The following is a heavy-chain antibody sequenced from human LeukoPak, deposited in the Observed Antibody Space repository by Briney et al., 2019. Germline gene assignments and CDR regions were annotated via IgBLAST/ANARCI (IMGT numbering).Heavy chain of an antibody. D-gene: IGHD6-13*01. CDR2: IYSGGST. Sequence: PGGSLRLSCAASGFTVSSNYMSWVRQAPGKGLEWVSVIYSGGSTYYADSVKGRFTISRDNSKNTLYLQTNSLRAEDTAVYYCARGPLAGTFDYWGQGTLVTVSS. CDR3: ARGPLAGTFDY. V-gene: IGHV3-53*01. J-gene: IGHJ4*02. CDR1: GFTVSSNY.